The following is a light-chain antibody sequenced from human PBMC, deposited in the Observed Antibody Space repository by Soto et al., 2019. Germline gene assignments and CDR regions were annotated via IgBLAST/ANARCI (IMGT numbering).Light chain of an antibody. J-gene: IGKJ3*01. CDR3: HQLSTWQFT. Sequence: EIVLKPSPATLSLSPGERATLSCRASQSISSYLAWYQQKPDQAPRLLIYDASNRATGIPARFSGSGSGTDFTLTISSLEPEHFAVYYFHQLSTWQFTFGPGNKSDIK. V-gene: IGKV3-11*01. CDR1: QSISSY. CDR2: DAS.